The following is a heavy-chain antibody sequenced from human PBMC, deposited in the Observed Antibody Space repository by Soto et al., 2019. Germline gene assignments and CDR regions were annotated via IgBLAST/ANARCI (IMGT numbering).Heavy chain of an antibody. CDR2: IYSGGST. CDR3: ASAQSGYDDAFDI. Sequence: PGGSLRLSCAASGFTVSSNYMSWVRQAPGKGLEWVSVIYSGGSTYYADSVKGRFTISRDNSKNTLYLQMNSLRAEDTAVYYCASAQSGYDDAFDIWGQGTMVTVSS. V-gene: IGHV3-53*01. D-gene: IGHD5-12*01. CDR1: GFTVSSNY. J-gene: IGHJ3*02.